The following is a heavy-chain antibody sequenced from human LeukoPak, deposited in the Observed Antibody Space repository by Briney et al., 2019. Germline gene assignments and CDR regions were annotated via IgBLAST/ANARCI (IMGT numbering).Heavy chain of an antibody. V-gene: IGHV2-70*04. CDR3: ARIQYDSSGYYFDY. CDR2: IDWDDDK. CDR1: GFSISYSGMR. J-gene: IGHJ4*02. Sequence: SGPTLVNPTQTLTLTCTFSGFSISYSGMRGSWIRQPPGKPLEWLARIDWDDDKFYSTALKTRLTISKDTSKNQVVLTMTNMDPVDTATYYCARIQYDSSGYYFDYWGQGTLVTVSS. D-gene: IGHD3-22*01.